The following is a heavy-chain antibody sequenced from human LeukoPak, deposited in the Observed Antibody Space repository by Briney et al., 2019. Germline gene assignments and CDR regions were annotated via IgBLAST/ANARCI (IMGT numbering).Heavy chain of an antibody. Sequence: GGSLRLSCAASGFTVSGNYMSWVRQAPGKGLEWISLIYSGGDTYYPDSVRGRFTISRDNSKNTLYLQMNSLRAEDTAVYYCARGPLACSTNCYGYLDYWGQGTLVTVSS. J-gene: IGHJ4*02. CDR1: GFTVSGNY. CDR3: ARGPLACSTNCYGYLDY. V-gene: IGHV3-53*01. CDR2: IYSGGDT. D-gene: IGHD2-2*01.